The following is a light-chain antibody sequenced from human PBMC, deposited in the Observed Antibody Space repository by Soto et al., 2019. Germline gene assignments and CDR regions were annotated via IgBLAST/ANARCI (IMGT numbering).Light chain of an antibody. CDR3: QQYNHYSGLT. Sequence: DIPMTQSPSTLSASVGDRVTITCRASQSITGWLAWYQQKPGEAPKLLIYDASSLESGVPSRFSGSGSGTEFTLTISSLQPDDFATYYCQQYNHYSGLTFGGGTKVEIK. CDR2: DAS. V-gene: IGKV1-5*01. J-gene: IGKJ4*01. CDR1: QSITGW.